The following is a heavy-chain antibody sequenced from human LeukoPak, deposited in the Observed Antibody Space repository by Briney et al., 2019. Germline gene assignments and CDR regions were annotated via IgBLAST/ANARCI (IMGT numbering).Heavy chain of an antibody. J-gene: IGHJ1*01. V-gene: IGHV3-30*04. CDR1: GFTFKDYA. Sequence: AGSLRLSCSASGFTFKDYAMHWVRQAPGLGLEWVAVIASDGRTTYYADSVSGRFTISRDNSNNALSLQMNSLSADDTAVYYCARAAEASCSGTSCYRYFHHWGQGTLVIVSS. D-gene: IGHD2-2*01. CDR2: IASDGRTT. CDR3: ARAAEASCSGTSCYRYFHH.